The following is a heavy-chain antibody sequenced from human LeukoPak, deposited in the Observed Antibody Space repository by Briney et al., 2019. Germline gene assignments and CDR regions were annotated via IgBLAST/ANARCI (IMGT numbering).Heavy chain of an antibody. J-gene: IGHJ5*02. Sequence: PGGSLRLSCAASGFTFSSYWMSWVRQAPGKGLEWVANIKQDGSEKFYVDSVKGRFTISRDNAKNSLYLQMNSLRAEDTAVYYCTTLRSGYAYSWGQGTLVTVSS. D-gene: IGHD5-12*01. V-gene: IGHV3-7*05. CDR2: IKQDGSEK. CDR3: TTLRSGYAYS. CDR1: GFTFSSYW.